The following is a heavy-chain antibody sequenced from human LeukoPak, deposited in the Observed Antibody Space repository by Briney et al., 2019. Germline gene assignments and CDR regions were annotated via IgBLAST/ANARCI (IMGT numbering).Heavy chain of an antibody. CDR1: GFTFSTYW. Sequence: PGGSLRLSCEASGFTFSTYWMSWVRQAPGKGLEWVANIKQGGSEKNYVDSMKGRFTISRDNAKNSLYLQMNSLRAEDTAVYYCARGQQLVFWGQGTLVTVSS. CDR2: IKQGGSEK. CDR3: ARGQQLVF. J-gene: IGHJ4*02. V-gene: IGHV3-7*03. D-gene: IGHD6-13*01.